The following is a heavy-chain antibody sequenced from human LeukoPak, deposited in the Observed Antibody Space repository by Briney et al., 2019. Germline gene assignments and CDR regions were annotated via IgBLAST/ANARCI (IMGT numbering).Heavy chain of an antibody. J-gene: IGHJ4*02. D-gene: IGHD3-10*01. Sequence: SETLSLTCAVYGGSFSGYYWSWIRQPPGKGLEWIGEINHSGSTNYNPSLKSRVTISVDTSKNQFSLKLSSVTAADTAVYYCARRSLIRGVVDYWGQGTLVTVSS. CDR3: ARRSLIRGVVDY. CDR2: INHSGST. V-gene: IGHV4-34*01. CDR1: GGSFSGYY.